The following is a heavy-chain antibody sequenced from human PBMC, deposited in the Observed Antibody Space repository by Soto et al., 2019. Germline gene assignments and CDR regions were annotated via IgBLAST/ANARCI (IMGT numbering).Heavy chain of an antibody. D-gene: IGHD2-2*01. CDR2: MNPRSGNT. J-gene: IGHJ4*02. CDR1: GYTFTTHD. Sequence: QVQLVQSGAEVKKPGASVKVSCEASGYTFTTHDINWVRQATGQGLEWMGWMNPRSGNTGEDQKFQGRLTMTSNTTTGTAYMELSGLTSEDTAVYYCARGPRYCSSPSCTSWDYWGQGTLVTVSS. CDR3: ARGPRYCSSPSCTSWDY. V-gene: IGHV1-8*01.